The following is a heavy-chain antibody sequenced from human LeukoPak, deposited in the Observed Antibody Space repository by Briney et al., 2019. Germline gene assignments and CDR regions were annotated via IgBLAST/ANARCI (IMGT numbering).Heavy chain of an antibody. CDR2: IYYTGTT. D-gene: IGHD6-13*01. CDR3: ARHTERGQQLAD. V-gene: IGHV4-59*08. CDR1: GDSISRYY. Sequence: SETLSLTCTVSGDSISRYYWSWIRQPPGKGLECIGYIYYTGTTNYNPSLKSRATMSVDTSKNQFSLRLKSVTAADTAVYYCARHTERGQQLADWGQGILVTVAS. J-gene: IGHJ4*02.